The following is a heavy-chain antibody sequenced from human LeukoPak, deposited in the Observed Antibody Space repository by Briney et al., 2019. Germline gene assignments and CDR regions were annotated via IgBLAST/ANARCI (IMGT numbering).Heavy chain of an antibody. D-gene: IGHD6-19*01. J-gene: IGHJ4*02. CDR2: IYYSGST. CDR3: ASRFHYSSGWYSDY. CDR1: GGSISSSSYY. Sequence: SETLSLTCTVSGGSISSSSYYWGWIRQPPGKGLEWNANIYYSGSTNYNPSLKSRVTISVDTSKNQVSLKLSSVTAADTAVYYCASRFHYSSGWYSDYWGQGTLVTVSS. V-gene: IGHV4-39*01.